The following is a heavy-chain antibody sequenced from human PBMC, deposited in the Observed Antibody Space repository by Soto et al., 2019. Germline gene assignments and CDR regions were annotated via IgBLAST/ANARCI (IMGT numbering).Heavy chain of an antibody. CDR2: IKQDGDEK. D-gene: IGHD3-22*01. J-gene: IGHJ6*02. V-gene: IGHV3-7*01. CDR3: ARSPPGGYHYYYGMDV. Sequence: SCKASGYTFTNYGISWVRQAPGKGLEWVANIKQDGDEKHYVDSVKGRFTISRDNSKNTLYLQMNSLRAEDTAVFYCARSPPGGYHYYYGMDVWGQGTTVTVSS. CDR1: GYTFTNYG.